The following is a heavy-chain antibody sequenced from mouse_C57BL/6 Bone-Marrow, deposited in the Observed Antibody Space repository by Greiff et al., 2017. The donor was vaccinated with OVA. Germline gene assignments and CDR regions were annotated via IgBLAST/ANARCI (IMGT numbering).Heavy chain of an antibody. Sequence: EVQLMESGEGLVKPGGSLKLSCAASGFTFSSYAMSWVRQTPEKRLEWVAYISSGGDYIYYADTVKGRFTISRDNARNTLYLQMSSLKSEDTAMYYCTRGGYYGSYWYFDVWGTGTTVTVSS. V-gene: IGHV5-9-1*02. CDR3: TRGGYYGSYWYFDV. D-gene: IGHD1-1*01. CDR2: ISSGGDYI. CDR1: GFTFSSYA. J-gene: IGHJ1*03.